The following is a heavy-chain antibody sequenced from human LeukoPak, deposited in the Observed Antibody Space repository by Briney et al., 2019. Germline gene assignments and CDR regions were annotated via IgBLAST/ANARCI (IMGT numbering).Heavy chain of an antibody. CDR3: AKDRDDGWLLLLGSPGDAFNI. CDR1: GFTFSSYA. Sequence: GGSLRLSCAASGFTFSSYAMSWVRQAPGKGLEWVPTISGSGGSTYYADSVKGRFTISRDNSKNTLYLQMNSLRAEDTAVYYCAKDRDDGWLLLLGSPGDAFNIWGQGTMVTVSS. V-gene: IGHV3-23*01. D-gene: IGHD3-22*01. CDR2: ISGSGGST. J-gene: IGHJ3*02.